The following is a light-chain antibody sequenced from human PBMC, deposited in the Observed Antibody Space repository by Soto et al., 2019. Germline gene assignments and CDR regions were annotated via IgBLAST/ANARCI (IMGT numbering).Light chain of an antibody. CDR1: SGHSNYA. Sequence: QLVLTQSPSASASLGATVKLTCTLSSGHSNYAIAWHQQHPEKGPRYLMKVNSDGSHNKGDGIPDRFSGSSSGAERYLTISSLQSEDEADYYCQTWGAGIVVFGGGTKLTVL. CDR2: VNSDGSH. V-gene: IGLV4-69*01. J-gene: IGLJ2*01. CDR3: QTWGAGIVV.